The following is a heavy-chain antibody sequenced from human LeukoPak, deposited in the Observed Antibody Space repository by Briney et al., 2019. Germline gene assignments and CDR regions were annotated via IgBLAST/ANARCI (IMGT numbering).Heavy chain of an antibody. CDR1: GFTFSSYG. Sequence: GGSLRLSCAASGFTFSSYGMHWVRQAPGKGLEWVGRIKSKTDGGTTDYAAPVKGRFTISRDNSKNTLYLQMNSLRAEDTAVYYCARDPLSGSYPLYWFDPWGQGTLVTVSS. CDR3: ARDPLSGSYPLYWFDP. CDR2: IKSKTDGGTT. V-gene: IGHV3-15*01. J-gene: IGHJ5*02. D-gene: IGHD1-26*01.